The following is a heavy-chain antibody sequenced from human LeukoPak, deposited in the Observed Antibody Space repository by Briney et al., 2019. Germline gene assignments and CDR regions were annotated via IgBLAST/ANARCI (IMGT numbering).Heavy chain of an antibody. D-gene: IGHD6-13*01. CDR2: ISGSGGST. J-gene: IGHJ4*02. V-gene: IGHV3-23*01. CDR1: GFTFSSYA. CDR3: AKAGYSSSWFDY. Sequence: GGSLRLSCAASGFTFSSYAMSWVRQAPGKGLEWVSAISGSGGSTYYADSVKGRFTISRDNSKNTLYLQMSSLRAEDTAVYYCAKAGYSSSWFDYWGQGTLVTVSS.